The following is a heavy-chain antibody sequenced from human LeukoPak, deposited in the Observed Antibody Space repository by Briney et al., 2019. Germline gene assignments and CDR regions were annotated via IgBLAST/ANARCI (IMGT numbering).Heavy chain of an antibody. D-gene: IGHD3-9*01. CDR3: ARDRLTGDGREFDY. CDR1: GFTFSSYS. CDR2: ISSSSSYI. Sequence: GGSLRLSCAASGFTFSSYSMNWVRQAPGKGLEWVSSISSSSSYIYYADSVKGRFTISRDNAKNSLYLQMNSLRAEDTAVYYCARDRLTGDGREFDYWGQGTLVTVSS. J-gene: IGHJ4*02. V-gene: IGHV3-21*01.